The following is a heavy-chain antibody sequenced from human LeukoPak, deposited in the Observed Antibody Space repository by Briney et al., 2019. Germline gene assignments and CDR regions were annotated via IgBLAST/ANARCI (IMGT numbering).Heavy chain of an antibody. CDR2: TIPIFGTA. J-gene: IGHJ4*02. CDR1: GGTFSSYA. CDR3: ARGYDFWSGYYYQSFDY. Sequence: SVKVSCKASGGTFSSYAISWVRQAPGQGLEWMGGTIPIFGTANYAQKFQGRVTITADESTSTAYMELSSLRSEDTAVYYCARGYDFWSGYYYQSFDYWGQGTLVTVSS. D-gene: IGHD3-3*01. V-gene: IGHV1-69*13.